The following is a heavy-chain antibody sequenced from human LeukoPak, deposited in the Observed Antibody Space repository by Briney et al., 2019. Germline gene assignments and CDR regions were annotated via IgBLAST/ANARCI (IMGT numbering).Heavy chain of an antibody. CDR1: GYSFTSYW. V-gene: IGHV5-51*01. CDR3: ARREGYSGYLNWFDP. D-gene: IGHD5-12*01. Sequence: KLGESLKISCKGSGYSFTSYWIGWVRQMPGKGLEWMGIIYPGDSDTRYSPSFQGQVTISADKSISTAYLQWSSLKASDTAMYYCARREGYSGYLNWFDPWGQGTLVTVSS. CDR2: IYPGDSDT. J-gene: IGHJ5*02.